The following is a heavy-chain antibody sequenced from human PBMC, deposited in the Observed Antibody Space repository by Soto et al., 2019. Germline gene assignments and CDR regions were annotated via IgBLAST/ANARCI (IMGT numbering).Heavy chain of an antibody. CDR1: GFSLNTYGVG. Sequence: QITLKESGPTLVKPTQTLTLTCTVSGFSLNTYGVGVGWIRQPPGKALEWLALIYWDDDKRYSPSLKSRLTSTKDPSKTQVVLTMTSMDPVDTVTYYCARALGSWGAYYFDYWGQGTLVTVSS. CDR3: ARALGSWGAYYFDY. CDR2: IYWDDDK. V-gene: IGHV2-5*02. D-gene: IGHD3-16*01. J-gene: IGHJ4*02.